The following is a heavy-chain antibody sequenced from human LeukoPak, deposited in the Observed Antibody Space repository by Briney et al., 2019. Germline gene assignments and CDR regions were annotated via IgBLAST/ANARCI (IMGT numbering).Heavy chain of an antibody. Sequence: ASVKVSCKTSGYSFTDNHIHWVRQAPGQGLEWVGWINPKNGLTNYAQSVQGKVTMTRDTSIDTAFMELSRLRSDDTAIYYCARDLSHGQVFTRGTEDLGLFDSWGQGTLVTVSS. CDR3: ARDLSHGQVFTRGTEDLGLFDS. D-gene: IGHD3-10*01. CDR1: GYSFTDNH. J-gene: IGHJ4*02. CDR2: INPKNGLT. V-gene: IGHV1-2*02.